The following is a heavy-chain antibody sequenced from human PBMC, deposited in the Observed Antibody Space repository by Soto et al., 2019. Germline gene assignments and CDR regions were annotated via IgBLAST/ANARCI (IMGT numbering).Heavy chain of an antibody. V-gene: IGHV3-66*01. D-gene: IGHD2-15*01. CDR1: GFTVSSKY. CDR3: PRDDVHCSGGRCYGVPMEG. J-gene: IGHJ6*04. Sequence: EVQLVESGGGGVQPGGSLRLSCAASGFTVSSKYMSWVRQAPGKGLEWVSLIQSGGSTYYAGSVKGRFTISRDNSENTLFLQLNSLRVEDTAVYYCPRDDVHCSGGRCYGVPMEGWGKGTTVTVSA. CDR2: IQSGGST.